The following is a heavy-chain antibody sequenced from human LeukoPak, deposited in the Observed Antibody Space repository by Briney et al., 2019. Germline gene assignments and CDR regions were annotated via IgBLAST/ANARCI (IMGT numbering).Heavy chain of an antibody. Sequence: GGSLRLSCAASGFTFSNAWMSWVRQAPGKGLEWVGRIKSKTDGGTTDYAAPVKGRFTISRDDSKNTLYLQMNSLKTEDTAVYYCTTGLDSSGGYQKDYWGQGTLVTVSS. J-gene: IGHJ4*02. V-gene: IGHV3-15*01. CDR1: GFTFSNAW. CDR2: IKSKTDGGTT. D-gene: IGHD6-19*01. CDR3: TTGLDSSGGYQKDY.